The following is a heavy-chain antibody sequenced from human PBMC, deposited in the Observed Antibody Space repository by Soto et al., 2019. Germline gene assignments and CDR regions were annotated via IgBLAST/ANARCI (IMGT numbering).Heavy chain of an antibody. CDR1: GYTFTSYD. CDR2: MNPNSGNT. V-gene: IGHV1-8*02. CDR3: AIVGARPPDY. J-gene: IGHJ4*02. D-gene: IGHD1-26*01. Sequence: QVQLVQSGAEVKKPGASGKVSGKASGYTFTSYDINWVRQATGQGLEWMGWMNPNSGNTGYAQKFQGRVTMTRNTAINTAYMELSSLSSEDTAVYYCAIVGARPPDYWGQGTLVIVSS.